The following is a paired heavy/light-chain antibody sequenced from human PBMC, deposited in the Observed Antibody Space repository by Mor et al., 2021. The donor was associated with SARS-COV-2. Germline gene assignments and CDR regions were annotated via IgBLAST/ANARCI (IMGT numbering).Heavy chain of an antibody. CDR1: GYTFTNYG. Sequence: QVQVMQSGAEVKKPGASVKLSCKASGYTFTNYGFTWVRQAPGQGLEWMGWIAVHNGKTTYGQKFQDRVTMTTDTSTTTVYMELRSLTSDDTAVYYCARDPLGYGGKYYFDYWGQGTLVTVSS. CDR3: ARDPLGYGGKYYFDY. CDR2: IAVHNGKT. J-gene: IGHJ4*02. V-gene: IGHV1-18*04. D-gene: IGHD4-17*01.
Light chain of an antibody. CDR1: SSDIGSYNL. J-gene: IGLJ1*01. CDR2: GGT. CDR3: CSYATSSTYV. V-gene: IGLV2-23*01. Sequence: QSALTQPASVSGSPGQSITIFCTGTSSDIGSYNLVSWYQQHPGEAPKLLIYGGTKRPSGVSIRFSGSKSGNTASLTISGLQAVDEADYYCCSYATSSTYVFGTGTKVTVL.